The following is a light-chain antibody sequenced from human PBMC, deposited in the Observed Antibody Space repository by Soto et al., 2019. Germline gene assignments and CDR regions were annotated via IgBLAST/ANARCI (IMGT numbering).Light chain of an antibody. V-gene: IGLV2-14*01. Sequence: QSVLTQPASVSGSPGQSITISCTGTSSDVGGYNYVSLYQQHPGKAPKLMIYEVSNRPSGVSNRFSGSKSGNTASRTISGLQAEDEADYYCSSYTSSSTYGFRTGTKVTVL. CDR1: SSDVGGYNY. CDR3: SSYTSSSTYG. CDR2: EVS. J-gene: IGLJ1*01.